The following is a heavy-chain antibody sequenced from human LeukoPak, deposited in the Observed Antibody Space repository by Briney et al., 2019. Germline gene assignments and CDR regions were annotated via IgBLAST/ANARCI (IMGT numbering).Heavy chain of an antibody. D-gene: IGHD3-10*01. J-gene: IGHJ6*03. CDR3: ARRRGIYYYMDV. V-gene: IGHV4-30-2*02. Sequence: SETLSLTCAVFGGSISSGGYPWSWIRQPPGKGLEWIGYIFHTGHTSYNPSLKSRVTISVDTSKNQFSLKLSSVTAADTAVYYCARRRGIYYYMDVWGKGTTVTVSS. CDR2: IFHTGHT. CDR1: GGSISSGGYP.